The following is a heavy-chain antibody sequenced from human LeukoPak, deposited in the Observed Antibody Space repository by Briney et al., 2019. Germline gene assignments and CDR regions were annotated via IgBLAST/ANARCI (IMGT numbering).Heavy chain of an antibody. CDR1: NYSIGSGYY. J-gene: IGHJ4*01. D-gene: IGHD1-26*01. CDR2: IHLSLGT. V-gene: IGHV4-38-2*02. CDR3: AKEYSGSVGSFQY. Sequence: SETLSLTCIVSNYSIGSGYYWGWFRQPPGEGLEWIASIHLSLGTAYNPSLKSRVTISADTSKNQFSLKLSSVTAADAAFYYCAKEYSGSVGSFQYWGHGSLVTVSS.